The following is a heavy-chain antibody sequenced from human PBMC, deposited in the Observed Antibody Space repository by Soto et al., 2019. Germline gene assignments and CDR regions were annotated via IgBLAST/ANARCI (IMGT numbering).Heavy chain of an antibody. CDR3: ARDIGEMSAV. D-gene: IGHD3-10*01. CDR2: ISSSSSYI. Sequence: PGGSLRLSCTGSGFTFSSSTMTWVRQGPGKGLEWVSSISSSSSYIYFADSLKGRFTISRDNAKNSLYLQMNGLRAEDTAVYYCARDIGEMSAVWGQGTQVTVSS. J-gene: IGHJ4*02. V-gene: IGHV3-21*06. CDR1: GFTFSSST.